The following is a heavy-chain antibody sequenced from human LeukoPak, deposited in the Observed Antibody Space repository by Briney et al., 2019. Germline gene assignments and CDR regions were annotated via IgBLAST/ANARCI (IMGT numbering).Heavy chain of an antibody. V-gene: IGHV4-34*01. Sequence: RASETLSLTCAVYGGSFSGYYWSWIRQPPGKGLEWIGEINHSGSTNYNPSLKSRVTISVDTSKNQFSLKLSSVTAADTAVYYCARGRWNGIPVYYYYYMDVWGKGTTVTVSS. CDR1: GGSFSGYY. CDR2: INHSGST. D-gene: IGHD1-1*01. CDR3: ARGRWNGIPVYYYYYMDV. J-gene: IGHJ6*03.